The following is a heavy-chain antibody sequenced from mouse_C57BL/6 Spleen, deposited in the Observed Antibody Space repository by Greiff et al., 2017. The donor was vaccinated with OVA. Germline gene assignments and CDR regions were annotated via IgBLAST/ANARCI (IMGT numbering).Heavy chain of an antibody. CDR2: IYPGDGDT. D-gene: IGHD1-1*02. CDR3: ARGGSLYWYFDV. Sequence: QLQQSGPELVKPGASVKISCKASGYAFSSSWMNWVKQRPGKGLEWIGRIYPGDGDTNYNGKFKGKATLTADKSSSTAYMQLSSLTSEDSAVYFCARGGSLYWYFDVWGTGTTVTVSS. J-gene: IGHJ1*03. V-gene: IGHV1-82*01. CDR1: GYAFSSSW.